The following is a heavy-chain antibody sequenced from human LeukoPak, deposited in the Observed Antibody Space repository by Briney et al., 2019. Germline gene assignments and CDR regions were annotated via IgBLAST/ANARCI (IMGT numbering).Heavy chain of an antibody. Sequence: ASVKVSCKASGYTFTSYDINWVRQATGQGLEWMGWMNPNSGNTGYAQKLQGRVTMTTDTSTSTAYMELRSLRSDDTAVYYCARDSLQGGRWFDPWGQGTLVTVSS. J-gene: IGHJ5*02. V-gene: IGHV1-8*01. D-gene: IGHD3-16*01. CDR1: GYTFTSYD. CDR3: ARDSLQGGRWFDP. CDR2: MNPNSGNT.